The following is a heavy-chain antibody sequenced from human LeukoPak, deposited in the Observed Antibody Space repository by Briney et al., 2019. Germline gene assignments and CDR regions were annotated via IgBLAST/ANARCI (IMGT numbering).Heavy chain of an antibody. J-gene: IGHJ4*02. CDR1: GFSLSRHW. V-gene: IGHV3-74*01. CDR3: ASFPRDYGDYPRNFDY. D-gene: IGHD4-17*01. Sequence: TGGSLRLSCVASGFSLSRHWMHWLRLAPGKGLVWVARISTDGGSTAYADSVRGRFTISRDNAKNTLYLQMNSLRAEDTAMYYCASFPRDYGDYPRNFDYWGQGTLVTVSS. CDR2: ISTDGGST.